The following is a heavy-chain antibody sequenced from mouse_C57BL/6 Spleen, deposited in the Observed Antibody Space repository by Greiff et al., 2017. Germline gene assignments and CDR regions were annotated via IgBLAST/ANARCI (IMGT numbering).Heavy chain of an antibody. CDR2: INYDGSST. D-gene: IGHD1-1*01. CDR3: AREDYGSSYSFAY. J-gene: IGHJ3*01. Sequence: EVKVEESEGGLVQPGSSMKLSCTASGFTFSDYYMAWVRQVPEKGLEWVANINYDGSSTYYLDSLKSRFIISRDNAKNILYLQMSSLKSEDTATYYCAREDYGSSYSFAYWGQGTLVTVSA. CDR1: GFTFSDYY. V-gene: IGHV5-16*01.